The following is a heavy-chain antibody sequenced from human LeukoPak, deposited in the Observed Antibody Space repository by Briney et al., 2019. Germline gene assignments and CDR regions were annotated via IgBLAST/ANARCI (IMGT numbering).Heavy chain of an antibody. CDR1: GDSINSFY. J-gene: IGHJ5*02. CDR2: IYSSGST. Sequence: PSETLSFTCTVSGDSINSFYWSWLRQPAGKGLEWIGRIYSSGSTNYSPSLKSRVTISVDTSKNPFSLKRSSVTAADTAVYYCARQGYNWNDNWFDPWGQGTLVTVSS. CDR3: ARQGYNWNDNWFDP. D-gene: IGHD1-1*01. V-gene: IGHV4-4*07.